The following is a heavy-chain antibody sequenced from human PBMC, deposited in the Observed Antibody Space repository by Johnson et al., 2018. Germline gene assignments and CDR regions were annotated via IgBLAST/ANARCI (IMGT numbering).Heavy chain of an antibody. V-gene: IGHV3-74*01. Sequence: VQLQESGGGLVQPGGSLRLSCATSGFIFKTYWMHWVRQAPVKGLEWVSRINGDGSSTTYADSVKGRFTISRDNAKNRLYLQMNSLRVEDTAVYYCARLHSYSMDIWGKRTTITVSA. CDR1: GFIFKTYW. D-gene: IGHD2-21*01. CDR3: ARLHSYSMDI. CDR2: INGDGSST. J-gene: IGHJ6*04.